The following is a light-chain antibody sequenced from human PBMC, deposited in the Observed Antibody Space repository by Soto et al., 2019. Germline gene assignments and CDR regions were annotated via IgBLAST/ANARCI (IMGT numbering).Light chain of an antibody. CDR1: QGISSY. CDR3: QQYYSYAGT. CDR2: AAP. V-gene: IGKV1-8*01. Sequence: AIRMTQSPPSLSASTGDRVTITCRASQGISSYLAWYQQKPGKAPKLLNYAAPTLQSGVPSRFSGSGSGTDFTLTISCLQSEDFATYFCQQYYSYAGTFGRGTKVDIK. J-gene: IGKJ3*01.